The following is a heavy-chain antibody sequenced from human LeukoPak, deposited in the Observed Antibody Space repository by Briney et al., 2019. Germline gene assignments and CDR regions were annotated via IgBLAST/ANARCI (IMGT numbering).Heavy chain of an antibody. J-gene: IGHJ4*02. CDR2: ISAYNGNT. Sequence: GASVKVSCKASGYTFTSYGISWVRQAPGQGLEWMGWISAYNGNTNYAQKLQGRVTMTTDTSTSTAYMELRSLRSDDTAVYYCARSYSVEMATEIPGYWGQGTLVTVSS. V-gene: IGHV1-18*01. D-gene: IGHD5-24*01. CDR1: GYTFTSYG. CDR3: ARSYSVEMATEIPGY.